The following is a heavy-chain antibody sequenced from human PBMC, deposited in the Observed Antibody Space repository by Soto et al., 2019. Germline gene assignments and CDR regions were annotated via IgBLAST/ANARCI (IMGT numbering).Heavy chain of an antibody. CDR3: AREGDYRDYSFDS. CDR1: GGSISSVGYF. Sequence: QVQLQESGPGLVKPSQTLSLTCSVSGGSISSVGYFWNWIRQHPAKGLEWIGYIYHSGTTYYNPSLKTRVTISVDTFKNQFSMTLSSVTAADTAIYYCAREGDYRDYSFDSWGQGTLVTVSS. D-gene: IGHD4-17*01. V-gene: IGHV4-31*03. J-gene: IGHJ4*02. CDR2: IYHSGTT.